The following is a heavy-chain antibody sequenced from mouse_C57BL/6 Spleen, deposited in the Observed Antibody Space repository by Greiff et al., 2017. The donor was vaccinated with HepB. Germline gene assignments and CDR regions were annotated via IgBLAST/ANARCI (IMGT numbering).Heavy chain of an antibody. V-gene: IGHV1-15*01. Sequence: VQLQQSGAELVRPGASVTLSCKASGYTFTDYEMHWVKQTPVHGLEWIGAIDPETGGTAYNQKFKGKAILTADKSSSTAYMELRSLTSEDSAVYYCTRWVLYWYFDVWGTGTTVTVSS. J-gene: IGHJ1*03. CDR2: IDPETGGT. CDR1: GYTFTDYE. CDR3: TRWVLYWYFDV.